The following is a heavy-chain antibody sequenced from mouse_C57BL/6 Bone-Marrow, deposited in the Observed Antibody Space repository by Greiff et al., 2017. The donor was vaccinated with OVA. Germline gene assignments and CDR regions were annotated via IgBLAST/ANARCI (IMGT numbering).Heavy chain of an antibody. J-gene: IGHJ3*01. CDR1: GYTFTDYY. V-gene: IGHV1-19*01. Sequence: VQLQQSGPVLVKPGASVKMSCKASGYTFTDYYMNWVKQSHGKSLEWIGVINPYNGGTSYDQKFKGKATLTVDKSTSTAYMERNSLSSEDSAVYYCAPTGTLFAYWGQGTLVTVSA. CDR3: APTGTLFAY. CDR2: INPYNGGT. D-gene: IGHD4-1*02.